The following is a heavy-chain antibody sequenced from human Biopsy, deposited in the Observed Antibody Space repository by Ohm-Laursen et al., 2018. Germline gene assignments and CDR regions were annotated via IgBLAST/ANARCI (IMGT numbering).Heavy chain of an antibody. CDR2: ISGSGVTK. J-gene: IGHJ4*02. Sequence: SLRLSCAASGFTFSDYYMSWIRQAPGKGLEWLSYISGSGVTKMYADSVKGRFTVSRDNAKNSLYLEMNNLTVEDTAVYYCATGGAGSYNGNWGQGTLVSVSS. CDR3: ATGGAGSYNGN. V-gene: IGHV3-11*01. D-gene: IGHD3-10*01. CDR1: GFTFSDYY.